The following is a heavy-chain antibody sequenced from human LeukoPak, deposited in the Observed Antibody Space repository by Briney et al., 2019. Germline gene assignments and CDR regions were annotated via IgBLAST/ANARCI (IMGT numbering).Heavy chain of an antibody. CDR3: ARELIVGATYGFDY. V-gene: IGHV4-39*07. CDR2: IYYSGST. J-gene: IGHJ4*02. CDR1: GGSISSSSYY. D-gene: IGHD1-26*01. Sequence: SETLSLTCTVSGGSISSSSYYWGWIRQPPGKGLEWIGSIYYSGSTYYNPSLKSRVTISVDTSKNQFSLKLSSVTAADTAVYYCARELIVGATYGFDYWGQGTLVTVSS.